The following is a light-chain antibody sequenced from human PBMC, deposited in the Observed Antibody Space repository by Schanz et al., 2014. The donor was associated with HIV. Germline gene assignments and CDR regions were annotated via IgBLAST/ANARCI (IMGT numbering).Light chain of an antibody. CDR1: QSVGSNY. CDR3: QQYDSPPWT. Sequence: EIVLTQSPGTLSLSPGERATLSCRASQSVGSNYLAWYQQKPGQSPRLLIFGASNRATGIPDRFSGSESGTDFTLTISRVEAEDYAVYYCQQYDSPPWTFGQGTKVEVK. CDR2: GAS. V-gene: IGKV3-20*01. J-gene: IGKJ1*01.